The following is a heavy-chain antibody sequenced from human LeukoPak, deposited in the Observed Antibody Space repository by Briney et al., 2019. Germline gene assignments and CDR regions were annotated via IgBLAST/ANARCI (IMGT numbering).Heavy chain of an antibody. D-gene: IGHD5-18*01. CDR1: GYTFTSYD. J-gene: IGHJ6*03. CDR3: ARVRGYSYGLMNYYYYMDV. V-gene: IGHV1-8*01. Sequence: ASVKVSCKASGYTFTSYDINWVRQATGQGLEWMGWMNPNSGNTGYAQKFQGRVTMTRNTSISTAYMELSSLRSEGTAVYYCARVRGYSYGLMNYYYYMDVWGKGTTVTVSS. CDR2: MNPNSGNT.